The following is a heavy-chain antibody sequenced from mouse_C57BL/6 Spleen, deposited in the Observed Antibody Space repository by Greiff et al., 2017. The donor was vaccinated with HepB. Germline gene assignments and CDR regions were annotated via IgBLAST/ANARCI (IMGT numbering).Heavy chain of an antibody. CDR3: ASSPYYYGSSYDAMDY. J-gene: IGHJ4*01. Sequence: QVQLKQPGAELVRPGSSVKLSCKASGYTFTSYWMHWVKQRPIQGLEWIGNIDPSDSETHYNQKFKDKATLTVDKSSSTAYMQLSSLTSEDSAVYYCASSPYYYGSSYDAMDYWGQGTSVTVSS. CDR2: IDPSDSET. CDR1: GYTFTSYW. D-gene: IGHD1-1*01. V-gene: IGHV1-52*01.